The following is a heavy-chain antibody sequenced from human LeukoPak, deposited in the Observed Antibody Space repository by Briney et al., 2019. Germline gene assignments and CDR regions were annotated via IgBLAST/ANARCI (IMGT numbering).Heavy chain of an antibody. CDR1: GYAFIAYY. V-gene: IGHV1-2*06. CDR2: INPNSGDT. Sequence: ASVKVSCKTSGYAFIAYYIYWVRQAPGQGLEWMGRINPNSGDTNYAQKFQARDTMTRDKSINTAYMGLTSLTSDDRAVYYCARGAGITGTNWVRLDYFDFWGQGTLVTVSS. J-gene: IGHJ4*02. CDR3: ARGAGITGTNWVRLDYFDF. D-gene: IGHD1-7*01.